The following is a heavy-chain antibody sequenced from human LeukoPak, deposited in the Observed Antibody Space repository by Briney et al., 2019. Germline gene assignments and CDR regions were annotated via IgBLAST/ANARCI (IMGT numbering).Heavy chain of an antibody. V-gene: IGHV3-21*01. Sequence: GGSLRLSCAGSGFTFSSYGMSWVRQAPGKGLEWVSSISSSSSYIYYADSVKGRFTISRDNAKNSLYLQTNSLRAGDTAVYYCAKTTITPPYYMDVWGKGTTVTVSS. CDR3: AKTTITPPYYMDV. CDR1: GFTFSSYG. CDR2: ISSSSSYI. D-gene: IGHD4-11*01. J-gene: IGHJ6*03.